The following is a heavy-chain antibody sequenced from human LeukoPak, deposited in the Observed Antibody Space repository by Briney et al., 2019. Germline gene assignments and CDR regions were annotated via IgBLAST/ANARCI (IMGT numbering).Heavy chain of an antibody. CDR3: ARARWQLVPYFDS. J-gene: IGHJ4*02. CDR2: INPNSGGT. Sequence: ASVKVSCKASGYTFTDYYMHWVRQTPGQGLEWMGWINPNSGGTNFAQKFQGRVAMTRDTSISTAYMELGSLRSDDTAVYYCARARWQLVPYFDSWGQGTLVTVSS. CDR1: GYTFTDYY. D-gene: IGHD6-6*01. V-gene: IGHV1-2*02.